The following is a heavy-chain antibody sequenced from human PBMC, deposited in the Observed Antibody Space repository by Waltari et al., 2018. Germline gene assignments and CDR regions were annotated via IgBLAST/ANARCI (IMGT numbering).Heavy chain of an antibody. D-gene: IGHD2-8*01. V-gene: IGHV4-61*02. CDR3: ARVPFYCTNGVCYYYFDY. CDR1: GGSISSGSYY. Sequence: QVQLQESGPGLVKPSQTLSLTCTVSGGSISSGSYYWSWIRQPAGKGLEWIGRIYTSGSTNYNPSRKSRVTISVDTSKNQFSLKLSSVTAADTAVYYCARVPFYCTNGVCYYYFDYWGQGTLVTVSS. J-gene: IGHJ4*02. CDR2: IYTSGST.